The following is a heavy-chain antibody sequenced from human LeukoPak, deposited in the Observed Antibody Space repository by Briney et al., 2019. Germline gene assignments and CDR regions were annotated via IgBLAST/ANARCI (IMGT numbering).Heavy chain of an antibody. D-gene: IGHD3-3*01. CDR2: IYYTGST. V-gene: IGHV4-39*01. CDR1: GGSISSSSYY. CDR3: ARQGRRMGYDFWSGYRHFDD. J-gene: IGHJ4*02. Sequence: PSETVSLTCTVSGGSISSSSYYWGWVRQPPGKGLEWIGSIYYTGSTYYKPSLKSRVTISVDTSKNQFSLTVSSVTAADTAVYYCARQGRRMGYDFWSGYRHFDDWGQGTLVTVSS.